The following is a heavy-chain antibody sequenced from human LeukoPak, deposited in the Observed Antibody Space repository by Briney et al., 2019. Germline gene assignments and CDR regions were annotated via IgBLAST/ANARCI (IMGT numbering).Heavy chain of an antibody. Sequence: ASVKVSCKPSGYTFPYYIHWVRQAPGQGLEWMGWIDPNSDSTISAQKLQGRVTMTKDTSISTVYMELNRLKSDDTAVYYCARDNYGRLDYWGQGTLVTVSS. CDR3: ARDNYGRLDY. CDR1: GYTFPYY. J-gene: IGHJ4*02. CDR2: IDPNSDST. V-gene: IGHV1-2*02. D-gene: IGHD4-17*01.